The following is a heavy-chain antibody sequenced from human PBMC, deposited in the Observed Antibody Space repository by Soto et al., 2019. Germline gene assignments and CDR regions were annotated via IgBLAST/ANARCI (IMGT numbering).Heavy chain of an antibody. CDR1: GGTFSSYA. J-gene: IGHJ5*02. Sequence: QVQLVQSGAEVKKPGSSVKVSCKASGGTFSSYAISWVRQAPGQGLEWMGGIIPIFGTANYAQKFQGRVTITADECTSTAYMELSSLRSEDTAVYYCARGSDPVTIVGVVIAGWFDPWGQGTLVTVSS. CDR2: IIPIFGTA. D-gene: IGHD3-3*01. CDR3: ARGSDPVTIVGVVIAGWFDP. V-gene: IGHV1-69*01.